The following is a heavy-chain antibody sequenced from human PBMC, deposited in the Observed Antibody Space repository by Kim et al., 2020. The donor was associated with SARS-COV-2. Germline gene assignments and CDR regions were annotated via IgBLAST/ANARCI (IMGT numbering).Heavy chain of an antibody. CDR2: INPSGGST. J-gene: IGHJ3*02. Sequence: ASVKVSCKASGYTFTSYYMHWVRQAPGQGLEWMGIINPSGGSTSYAQKFQGRVTMTRDTSTSTVYMELSSLRSEDTAVYYCASSYCGGDCYSGDAFDIWGQGTMVTVSS. V-gene: IGHV1-46*01. CDR3: ASSYCGGDCYSGDAFDI. CDR1: GYTFTSYY. D-gene: IGHD2-21*02.